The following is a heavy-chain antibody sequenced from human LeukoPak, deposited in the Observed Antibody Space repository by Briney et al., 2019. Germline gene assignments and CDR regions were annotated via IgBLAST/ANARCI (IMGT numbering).Heavy chain of an antibody. CDR1: GYTFTSYG. CDR2: ISAYNSNT. Sequence: ASVTVSCKASGYTFTSYGISGVRQAPGKGLEGMGWISAYNSNTNHAPKLQARVTMTTDTSTSTAYMELRSLRSDDTAVYYCARDKEPHYYYDSSGYPYWGQGTLVTVSS. V-gene: IGHV1-18*01. J-gene: IGHJ4*02. D-gene: IGHD3-22*01. CDR3: ARDKEPHYYYDSSGYPY.